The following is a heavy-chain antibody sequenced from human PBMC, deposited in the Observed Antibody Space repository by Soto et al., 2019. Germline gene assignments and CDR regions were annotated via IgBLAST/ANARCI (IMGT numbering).Heavy chain of an antibody. D-gene: IGHD6-13*01. CDR3: ARRGPGTYFDY. CDR1: GFTFSSYA. V-gene: IGHV3-23*01. J-gene: IGHJ4*02. CDR2: ISGSGDST. Sequence: EVQLLESGGGLVQPGGSLRLSCAASGFTFSSYAMSWVRQAPGKGLEWVSVISGSGDSTYYADSVKGRFTISRDNSKNTLYLHMSRLRAEDTAVYYCARRGPGTYFDYWGQGTRVTVSS.